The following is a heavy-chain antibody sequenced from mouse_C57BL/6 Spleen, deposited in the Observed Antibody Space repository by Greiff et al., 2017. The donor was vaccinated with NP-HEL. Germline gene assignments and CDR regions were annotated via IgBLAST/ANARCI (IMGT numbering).Heavy chain of an antibody. D-gene: IGHD1-1*01. CDR2: INPNNGGT. Sequence: EVQLQQSGPELVKPGASVKISCKASGYTFTDYYMNWVKQSHGKSLEWIGDINPNNGGTSYNQKFKGKATLTVDKSSSTAYMELRSLTSEDSAVYYCARGVYYYGSSYALFAYWGQGTLVTVSA. CDR1: GYTFTDYY. CDR3: ARGVYYYGSSYALFAY. V-gene: IGHV1-26*01. J-gene: IGHJ3*01.